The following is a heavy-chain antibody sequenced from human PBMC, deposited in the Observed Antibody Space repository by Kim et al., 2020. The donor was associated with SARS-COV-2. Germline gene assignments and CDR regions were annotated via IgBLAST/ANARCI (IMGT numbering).Heavy chain of an antibody. Sequence: SETLSLTCAVSGGSISNYYWTWIRQPPGSRLEWIGFIYYSVVTNYNSSLRSRVAISVDTSTNQVSLKLASLTAADTAVYYCARGGVSVSSPNFDSWGQGTLVTVSS. J-gene: IGHJ4*02. CDR3: ARGGVSVSSPNFDS. CDR2: IYYSVVT. V-gene: IGHV4-59*01. D-gene: IGHD3-10*01. CDR1: GGSISNYY.